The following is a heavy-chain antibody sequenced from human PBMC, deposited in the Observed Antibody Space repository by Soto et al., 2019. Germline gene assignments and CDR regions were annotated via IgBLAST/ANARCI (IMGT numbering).Heavy chain of an antibody. J-gene: IGHJ4*02. Sequence: QLQLQESGPGLVKPSGTLSLTCTVSNGSMTSSLWWSWVRQSPGKGLEWIGEVAQSGFTSYNPSLKSRLTISQDRYNNQFSLRLTSVTAADTAVYYCAKNRYGGYDFDSWGQGTLVTVSS. D-gene: IGHD5-12*01. CDR1: NGSMTSSLW. CDR2: VAQSGFT. V-gene: IGHV4-4*02. CDR3: AKNRYGGYDFDS.